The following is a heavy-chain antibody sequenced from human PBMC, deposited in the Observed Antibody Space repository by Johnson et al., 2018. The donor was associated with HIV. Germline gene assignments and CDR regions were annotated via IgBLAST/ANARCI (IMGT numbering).Heavy chain of an antibody. V-gene: IGHV3-23*04. D-gene: IGHD5-24*01. J-gene: IGHJ3*02. Sequence: MQLVESGGGLVQPGGSLRLSCAASGFTFSSYWMSWVRQAPGKGLEWVSGIVGSGGSTYYADSVKGRFTISRDNSKNTLYLQMNSLRAEETAVYYCAKDQGIAMAGYDGFDIWGQGTLVTVSS. CDR3: AKDQGIAMAGYDGFDI. CDR1: GFTFSSYW. CDR2: IVGSGGST.